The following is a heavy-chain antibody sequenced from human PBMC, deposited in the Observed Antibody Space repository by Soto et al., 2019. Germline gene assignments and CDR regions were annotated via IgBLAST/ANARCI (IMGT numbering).Heavy chain of an antibody. J-gene: IGHJ6*02. CDR3: ARVRGIMITFGGVIVRPTSGGMDV. V-gene: IGHV1-3*01. CDR1: GYTFTSYA. CDR2: INAGNGNT. Sequence: QVQLVQSGAEVKKPGASVKVSCKASGYTFTSYAMHWVRQAPGQRLEWMGWINAGNGNTKYSQKFQGRVTITRDTSASTAYMELSSLRSEDTGVYCCARVRGIMITFGGVIVRPTSGGMDVWGQGTMVTVSS. D-gene: IGHD3-16*02.